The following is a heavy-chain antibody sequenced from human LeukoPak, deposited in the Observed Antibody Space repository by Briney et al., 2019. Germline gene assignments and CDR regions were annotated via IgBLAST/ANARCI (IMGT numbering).Heavy chain of an antibody. V-gene: IGHV3-48*01. CDR2: ISSSSSTI. D-gene: IGHD2-2*01. CDR1: GFTFSSYS. Sequence: GGSLRLSCAASGFTFSSYSMNWVRQAPGKGLEWVSYISSSSSTIYYADSVKGRFTISRDNAKNSLYLQMNSLRAEDTAAYYCARDNVAAMPYPIWFDPWGQGTLVTVSS. J-gene: IGHJ5*02. CDR3: ARDNVAAMPYPIWFDP.